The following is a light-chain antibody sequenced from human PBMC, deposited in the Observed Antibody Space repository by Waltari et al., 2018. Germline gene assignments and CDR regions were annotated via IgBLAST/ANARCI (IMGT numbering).Light chain of an antibody. V-gene: IGKV3-20*01. J-gene: IGKJ1*01. CDR3: QHYLRLPVT. CDR2: GAS. CDR1: QSVTRA. Sequence: SCRTSQSVTRALAWYQQKPGQAPRLLIYGASNRATGIPDRFSGSGSGTDFSLTISSPEPEDFAVYYCQHYLRLPVTFGQGTKVEVK.